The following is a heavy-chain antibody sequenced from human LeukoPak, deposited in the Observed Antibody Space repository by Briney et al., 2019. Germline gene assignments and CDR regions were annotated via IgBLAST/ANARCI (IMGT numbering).Heavy chain of an antibody. CDR1: GGTFSSYA. CDR2: IIPILGIA. J-gene: IGHJ6*02. CDR3: ARKGYCSGGSCYYYYGMDV. D-gene: IGHD2-15*01. V-gene: IGHV1-69*04. Sequence: SVKVSCKASGGTFSSYAISWVRQAPGQGLEWMGRIIPILGIANYAQKFQGRVTITADKSTSTAYMELSSLRSEDTAVYYCARKGYCSGGSCYYYYGMDVWGQGTTVTVSS.